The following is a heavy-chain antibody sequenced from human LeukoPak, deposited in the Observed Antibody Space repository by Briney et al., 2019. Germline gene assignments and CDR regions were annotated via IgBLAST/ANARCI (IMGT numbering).Heavy chain of an antibody. Sequence: GGSLRLSCAASGFTFSSYGMHWVRQAPGKGLEWVAVISYDGSNKYYADSVKGRFTISRDNSKNTLYLQMNSLRAEDTAVYYCAKRPSGWSWSINYWGQETLVTVSS. D-gene: IGHD6-19*01. CDR3: AKRPSGWSWSINY. CDR1: GFTFSSYG. V-gene: IGHV3-30*18. J-gene: IGHJ4*02. CDR2: ISYDGSNK.